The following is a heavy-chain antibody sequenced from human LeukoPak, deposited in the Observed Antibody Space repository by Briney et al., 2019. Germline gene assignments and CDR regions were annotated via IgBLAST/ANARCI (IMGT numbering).Heavy chain of an antibody. CDR1: GFTFSSYA. CDR2: ISYDGSNK. J-gene: IGHJ6*02. D-gene: IGHD6-6*01. CDR3: ARDQGNSSNYYYYGMDV. V-gene: IGHV3-30-3*01. Sequence: GRSLRLSCAASGFTFSSYAMHWVRQAPGKGLEWVAVISYDGSNKYYADSVKGRFTISRDNSKNTLYLQMNSLRAEDTAVYYCARDQGNSSNYYYYGMDVWGQGTTVTVSS.